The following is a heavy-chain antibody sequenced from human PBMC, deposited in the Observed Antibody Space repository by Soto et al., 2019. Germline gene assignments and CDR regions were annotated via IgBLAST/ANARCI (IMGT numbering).Heavy chain of an antibody. J-gene: IGHJ4*02. CDR1: GFTFSSYA. CDR2: ISGSGGST. Sequence: GGSLRLSCAASGFTFSSYAMSWVRQAPGKGLERVSAISGSGGSTYYADSVKGRFTISRDNSKNTLYLQMNSLRAEDTAVYYCAPASPKPPTKVPSRKLHYYDSSGYFPPLGYWGQGTLVTVSS. V-gene: IGHV3-23*01. CDR3: APASPKPPTKVPSRKLHYYDSSGYFPPLGY. D-gene: IGHD3-22*01.